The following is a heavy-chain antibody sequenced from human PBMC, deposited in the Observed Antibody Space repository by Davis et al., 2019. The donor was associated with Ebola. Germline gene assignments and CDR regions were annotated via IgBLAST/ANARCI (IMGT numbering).Heavy chain of an antibody. Sequence: GESLKISCAASGFTFSTYAINWVRQAPGKGLEWVSYMSHSSNTIYYADSVKGRFTISRDNAKNSLFLQMNNLRDEDTAVYYCVRGRDIVVVTATPCFGFWGQGTMVTVSS. D-gene: IGHD2-21*02. J-gene: IGHJ3*01. CDR1: GFTFSTYA. CDR2: MSHSSNTI. CDR3: VRGRDIVVVTATPCFGF. V-gene: IGHV3-48*02.